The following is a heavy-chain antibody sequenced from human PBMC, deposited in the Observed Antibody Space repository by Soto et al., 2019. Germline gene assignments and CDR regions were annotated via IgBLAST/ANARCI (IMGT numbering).Heavy chain of an antibody. CDR1: GYTFTSYA. J-gene: IGHJ4*02. CDR3: ARVRCSGGSCFRLDY. V-gene: IGHV1-3*01. Sequence: ASVKVSFKASGYTFTSYAMHWVRQAPGQRLEWMGWINAGNGNTKYSQKFQGRVTITRDTSASTAYMELSSLRSEDTAVYYCARVRCSGGSCFRLDYWGQGTLVTVSS. D-gene: IGHD2-15*01. CDR2: INAGNGNT.